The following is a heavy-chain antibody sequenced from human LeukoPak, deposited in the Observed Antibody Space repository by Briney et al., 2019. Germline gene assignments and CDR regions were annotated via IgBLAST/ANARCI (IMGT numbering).Heavy chain of an antibody. CDR3: ARHKPTGSYPLEL. D-gene: IGHD3-10*01. Sequence: SETLSLTCTVSGGSISSYYWSWLRQLPGKGLEWIGHIFDSVSTNYNPSLRSRVTISVDTSTRQLSLKLSSVTAADTAVYYCARHKPTGSYPLELWGQGTLVTVSS. J-gene: IGHJ4*02. CDR1: GGSISSYY. V-gene: IGHV4-59*08. CDR2: IFDSVST.